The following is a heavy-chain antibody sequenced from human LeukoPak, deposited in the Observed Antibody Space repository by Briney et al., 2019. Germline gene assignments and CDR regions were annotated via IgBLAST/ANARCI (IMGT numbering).Heavy chain of an antibody. V-gene: IGHV3-53*01. CDR1: GFSVCTNY. Sequence: GGSLTLSCEGSGFSVCTNYMNWVRQAPGKGLEWGSILYSGGSTYYADSVKGRFTVSRDSSKHTLYLHMNSLRAEDTAVYYCARVGDHYHWYLDVWGRGTLVTASS. CDR2: LYSGGST. CDR3: ARVGDHYHWYLDV. J-gene: IGHJ2*01. D-gene: IGHD3-10*01.